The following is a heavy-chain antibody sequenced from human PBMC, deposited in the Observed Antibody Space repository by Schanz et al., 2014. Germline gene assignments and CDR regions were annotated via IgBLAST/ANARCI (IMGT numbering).Heavy chain of an antibody. CDR2: ISSKGDMT. Sequence: EVQLVESGGGLVQPGGSLRLSCAASGFTFSTSTMHWVRQAPGKGLEYVSSISSKGDMTFYGNSVKGRFTISRDNSKNTVYIQMNSLRAEDTALYYCVRDELLWFGEVLSLDYWGQGALVTVSS. J-gene: IGHJ4*02. CDR3: VRDELLWFGEVLSLDY. V-gene: IGHV3-64*01. CDR1: GFTFSTST. D-gene: IGHD3-10*01.